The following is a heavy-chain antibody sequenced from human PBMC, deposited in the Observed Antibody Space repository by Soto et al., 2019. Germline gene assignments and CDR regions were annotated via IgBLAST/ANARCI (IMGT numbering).Heavy chain of an antibody. CDR1: GFTFSSYG. CDR3: ARSNIVGATVYAFDI. J-gene: IGHJ3*02. CDR2: IWYDGSNK. Sequence: GGSLRLSCAASGFTFSSYGMHWVRQAPGKGLEWVAVIWYDGSNKYYADSVKGRFTISRDNSKNTLYLQMNSLRAEDTAVYYCARSNIVGATVYAFDIWGQGTMVTVSS. V-gene: IGHV3-33*08. D-gene: IGHD1-26*01.